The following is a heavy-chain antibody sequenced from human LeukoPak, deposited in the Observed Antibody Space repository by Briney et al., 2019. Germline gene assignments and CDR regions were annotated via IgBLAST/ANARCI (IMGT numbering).Heavy chain of an antibody. D-gene: IGHD1-26*01. J-gene: IGHJ4*02. Sequence: SETLSLTCAVSGASISGSGYYWGWIRQPPGKGLEWIGNIYSSGSTYYNASLQSRVTISIDTSKNQFSLRLNSVTAADTAMYYCARSGGYGLIDYWGQGTRVTVSS. V-gene: IGHV4-39*01. CDR3: ARSGGYGLIDY. CDR1: GASISGSGYY. CDR2: IYSSGST.